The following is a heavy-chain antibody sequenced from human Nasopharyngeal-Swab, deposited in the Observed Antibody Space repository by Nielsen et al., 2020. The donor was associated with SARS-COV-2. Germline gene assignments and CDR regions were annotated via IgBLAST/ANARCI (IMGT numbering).Heavy chain of an antibody. J-gene: IGHJ4*02. Sequence: GESLKISYAASGFTFSDYYMSWIRQAPGKGLEWVSYISSSSSYTNYADSVKGRFTISRDNAKNSLYLQMNSLRAEDTAMYYCARDASLRYFDWLFFDYWGQGTLVTVSS. D-gene: IGHD3-9*01. CDR3: ARDASLRYFDWLFFDY. V-gene: IGHV3-11*06. CDR2: ISSSSSYT. CDR1: GFTFSDYY.